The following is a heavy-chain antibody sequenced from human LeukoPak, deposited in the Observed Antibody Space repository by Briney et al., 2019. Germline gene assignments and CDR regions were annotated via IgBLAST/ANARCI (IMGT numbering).Heavy chain of an antibody. CDR2: INSSSSYT. CDR1: GFTFSDYY. J-gene: IGHJ6*02. Sequence: GGSLRLSCAASGFTFSDYYMSWIRQAPGKGLEWVSYINSSSSYTNYADSVKGRFTISRDNAKNSLYLQMNSLRAEDTAVYYCARGTRGYSYGSNYYYHGMDVWGQGTTVTVSS. V-gene: IGHV3-11*05. CDR3: ARGTRGYSYGSNYYYHGMDV. D-gene: IGHD5-18*01.